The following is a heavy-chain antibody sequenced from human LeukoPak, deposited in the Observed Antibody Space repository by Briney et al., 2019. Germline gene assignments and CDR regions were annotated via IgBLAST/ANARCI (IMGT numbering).Heavy chain of an antibody. CDR1: GYSFTSYW. V-gene: IGHV3-23*01. CDR2: ISGSGGST. D-gene: IGHD3-22*01. CDR3: AKDSYDSSGYYSGVDY. J-gene: IGHJ4*02. Sequence: GESLKISCKGSGYSFTSYWIGWVRQAPGKGLEWVSAISGSGGSTYYADSVKGRFTISRDNSKNTLYLQMNSLRAEDTAVYYCAKDSYDSSGYYSGVDYWGQGTLVTVSS.